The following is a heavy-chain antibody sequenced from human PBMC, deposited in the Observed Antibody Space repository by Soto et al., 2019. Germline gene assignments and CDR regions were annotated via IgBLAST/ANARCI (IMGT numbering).Heavy chain of an antibody. V-gene: IGHV3-23*01. CDR2: ITGSGGST. CDR1: GFTFSSFA. D-gene: IGHD6-19*01. Sequence: EVQLLESGGGLVQPGGSLSLSCAPTGFTFSSFAMSWVRQAPGQGLEWVSAITGSGGSTYYADSVKGRFTISRDNSKGTLYLQMNSLRAEDTAIYFCAKRQSGWYLIDYWGQGTLVTVSS. J-gene: IGHJ4*02. CDR3: AKRQSGWYLIDY.